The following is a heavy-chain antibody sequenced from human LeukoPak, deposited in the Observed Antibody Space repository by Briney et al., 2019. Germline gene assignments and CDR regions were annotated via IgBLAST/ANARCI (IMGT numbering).Heavy chain of an antibody. CDR3: ARDSGWTTEDY. CDR1: GFTVSSNY. D-gene: IGHD3-10*01. CDR2: MYSGGNT. Sequence: PGGSLRLSCAASGFTVSSNYMSWVRQAPGKGLEWVSVMYSGGNTHYADSVKGRFTISRDNSKNTFYLQMNSLRAEDTAVYYCARDSGWTTEDYWGQGTLVTVSS. V-gene: IGHV3-53*01. J-gene: IGHJ4*02.